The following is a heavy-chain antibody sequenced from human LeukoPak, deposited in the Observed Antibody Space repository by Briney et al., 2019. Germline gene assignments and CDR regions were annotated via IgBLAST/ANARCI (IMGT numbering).Heavy chain of an antibody. D-gene: IGHD5-12*01. V-gene: IGHV4-59*12. CDR3: ARDLYIVAADYGNYYYYMVV. CDR1: GGPISNYY. Sequence: PSETLSLTCTVSGGPISNYYWNWLRQPPGKGLEWFGYIYYTGNTNYNPSLKSRVTISVDTSKNQFSLKLSSVTAADTAVYYCARDLYIVAADYGNYYYYMVVRGEGTTVTVSS. CDR2: IYYTGNT. J-gene: IGHJ6*03.